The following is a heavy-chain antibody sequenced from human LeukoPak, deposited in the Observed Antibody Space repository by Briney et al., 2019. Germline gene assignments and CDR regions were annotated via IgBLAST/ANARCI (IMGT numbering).Heavy chain of an antibody. Sequence: GGSLRLSCAASGFTFSSYAMSWVRQAPGKGLEWVSAISGSGGSTYYADSVKGRFTISRDNSKNTLYLQMNSLRAEDTAVYYCAKVPIDIVVVVAAAYFDYWGQGTLVTVFS. CDR2: ISGSGGST. D-gene: IGHD2-15*01. CDR3: AKVPIDIVVVVAAAYFDY. CDR1: GFTFSSYA. J-gene: IGHJ4*02. V-gene: IGHV3-23*01.